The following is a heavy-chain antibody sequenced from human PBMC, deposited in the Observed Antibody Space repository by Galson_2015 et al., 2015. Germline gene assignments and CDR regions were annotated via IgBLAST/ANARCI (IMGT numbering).Heavy chain of an antibody. Sequence: SLRLSCAASGFTFSSYAMHWVRQAPGKGLEWVAVISYDGSNKYYADSVKGRFTISRDNSKNTLYLQMNSLRAEDTAVYYCARDHTPYDYSYGFDYWGQGTLVTVSS. J-gene: IGHJ4*02. D-gene: IGHD4-11*01. CDR2: ISYDGSNK. CDR3: ARDHTPYDYSYGFDY. CDR1: GFTFSSYA. V-gene: IGHV3-30-3*01.